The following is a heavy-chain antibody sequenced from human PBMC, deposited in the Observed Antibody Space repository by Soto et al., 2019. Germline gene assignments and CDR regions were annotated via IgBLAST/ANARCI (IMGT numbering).Heavy chain of an antibody. CDR3: ARGERLYSYYYGMDV. V-gene: IGHV1-3*04. CDR2: INTGNGNT. CDR1: GYNFTTYA. D-gene: IGHD3-3*01. Sequence: QVQLVQSGAEVKKPGASVKVSCKASGYNFTTYAMLWVRQAPGQRPERMGWINTGNGNTKYSPKFQGRVTITRDTSASTAYMELSSLKSEDTAVYYFARGERLYSYYYGMDVWGQGSTVTVSS. J-gene: IGHJ6*02.